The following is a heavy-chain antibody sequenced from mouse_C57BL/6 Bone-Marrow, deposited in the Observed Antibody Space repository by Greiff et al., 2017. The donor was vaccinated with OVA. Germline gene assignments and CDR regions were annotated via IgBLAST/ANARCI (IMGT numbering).Heavy chain of an antibody. D-gene: IGHD3-2*02. CDR1: GYTFTDYY. J-gene: IGHJ4*01. Sequence: QVQLQRSGAELVRPGASVKLSCKASGYTFTDYYINWVKQRPGQGLEWIARIYPGSGNTYYNEKFKGKATLTAEKSSSTAYMQLSSLTSEDSAVYFCARDSSGYDYDAMDYWGQGTSVTVSS. CDR2: IYPGSGNT. V-gene: IGHV1-76*01. CDR3: ARDSSGYDYDAMDY.